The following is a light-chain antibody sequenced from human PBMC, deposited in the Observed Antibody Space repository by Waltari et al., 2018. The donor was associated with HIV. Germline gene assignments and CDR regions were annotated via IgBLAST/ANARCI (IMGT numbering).Light chain of an antibody. CDR3: QHCVSWPPIT. V-gene: IGKV3-11*01. CDR2: DAS. CDR1: ESVHKY. Sequence: EIMLTQSPATLSLSPGERATLSCRASESVHKYLVWFQQKPGQAPRLVIYDASNRATGIPARFSGSGSGTDFTLSITNVEPEDFAVYYCQHCVSWPPITFGQGTRLE. J-gene: IGKJ5*01.